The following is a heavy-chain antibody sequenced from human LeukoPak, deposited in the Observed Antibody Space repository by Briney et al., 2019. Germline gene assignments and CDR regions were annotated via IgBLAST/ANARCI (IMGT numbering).Heavy chain of an antibody. CDR1: GFTFSSYG. D-gene: IGHD1-26*01. J-gene: IGHJ4*02. CDR2: ISHDGNNK. CDR3: ARGSGSFSGGFDY. V-gene: IGHV3-30*03. Sequence: GGSLRLSCAASGFTFSSYGMHWARQAPGKGLEGVAIISHDGNNKYYADSVKGRFTISRDNSKNTLYLQMNSLRAEDTAVYYCARGSGSFSGGFDYWGQGTLVTVSS.